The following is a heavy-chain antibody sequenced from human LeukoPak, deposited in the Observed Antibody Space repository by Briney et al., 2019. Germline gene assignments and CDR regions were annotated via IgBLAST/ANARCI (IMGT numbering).Heavy chain of an antibody. V-gene: IGHV1-18*01. CDR3: AREGPNYYDSSGYPPEYFQH. J-gene: IGHJ1*01. CDR2: ISAYNGNT. CDR1: RYTFTSYG. D-gene: IGHD3-22*01. Sequence: ASVKVSCKAARYTFTSYGISWVRQAPGQGLEWMGWISAYNGNTNYAQKLQGRVTMTTDTSTSTAYMELRSLRSDDTAVYYCAREGPNYYDSSGYPPEYFQHWGQGTLVTVSS.